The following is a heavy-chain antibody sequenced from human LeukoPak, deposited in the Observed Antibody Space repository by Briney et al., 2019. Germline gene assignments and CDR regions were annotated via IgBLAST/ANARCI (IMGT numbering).Heavy chain of an antibody. Sequence: PGGSLGLSCAASGFTFSSYWMSWVRQAPGKGLEWVANIKQDGSEKYYVDSVKGRFTISRDSAKNSLYLQMNSLRAEDTAVYYCARDFDRYYFDSWGQGTLVTVSS. D-gene: IGHD3-9*01. CDR1: GFTFSSYW. CDR2: IKQDGSEK. V-gene: IGHV3-7*01. J-gene: IGHJ4*02. CDR3: ARDFDRYYFDS.